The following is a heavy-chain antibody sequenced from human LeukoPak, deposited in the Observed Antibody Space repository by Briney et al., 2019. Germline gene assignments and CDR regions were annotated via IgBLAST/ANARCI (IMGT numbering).Heavy chain of an antibody. V-gene: IGHV5-51*01. Sequence: GESLKISCQGSGYSFTTYWIGWVRQMPGKGLEWMGIIYPGDSDTRYSPSFQGQVTISADKSISTAYLQWSSLKASDTAVYYCARRGCSGGRCYDYWGQGTLVTVSS. J-gene: IGHJ4*02. CDR2: IYPGDSDT. CDR1: GYSFTTYW. D-gene: IGHD2-15*01. CDR3: ARRGCSGGRCYDY.